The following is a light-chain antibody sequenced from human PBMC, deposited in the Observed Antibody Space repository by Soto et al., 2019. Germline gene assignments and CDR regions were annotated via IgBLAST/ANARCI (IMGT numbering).Light chain of an antibody. CDR1: SGDVVHYNY. J-gene: IGLJ3*02. Sequence: QSALTQPASVSGSPGQSITISCTGSSGDVVHYNYVSWYQQHPGKAPKLMIYEVSNRPSGVSNRFSGSKSGHTASLIISGLQAEDEADYYCTSYTTSRIWVFGGGTQLTV. CDR2: EVS. V-gene: IGLV2-14*01. CDR3: TSYTTSRIWV.